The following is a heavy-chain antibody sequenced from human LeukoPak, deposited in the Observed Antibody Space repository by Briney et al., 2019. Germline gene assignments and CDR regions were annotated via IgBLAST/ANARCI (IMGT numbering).Heavy chain of an antibody. CDR1: GYTFTSYD. D-gene: IGHD5-18*01. J-gene: IGHJ4*02. V-gene: IGHV1-8*02. CDR3: ARGYSYGGIDY. Sequence: ASVKVSCKASGYTFTSYDINWVRQATGQGLEWMGWMNPNSGNTGYAQKFQGRVTMTRDMSTSTVYMELSSLRSEDTAVYYCARGYSYGGIDYWGQGTLVTVSS. CDR2: MNPNSGNT.